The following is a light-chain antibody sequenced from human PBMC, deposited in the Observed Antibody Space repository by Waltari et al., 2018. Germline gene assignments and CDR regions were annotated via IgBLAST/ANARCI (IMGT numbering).Light chain of an antibody. J-gene: IGKJ2*01. Sequence: DIQMIQSPSSVSASLGDRVTIPCRASQDIGRWLAWYQHKPGRAPNLLIFAASNLQNGVPSRFSGSGSGTYFTLTINSLQPEDFATYYCQQTNTFPLTFGQGTKLEIK. V-gene: IGKV1-12*01. CDR2: AAS. CDR1: QDIGRW. CDR3: QQTNTFPLT.